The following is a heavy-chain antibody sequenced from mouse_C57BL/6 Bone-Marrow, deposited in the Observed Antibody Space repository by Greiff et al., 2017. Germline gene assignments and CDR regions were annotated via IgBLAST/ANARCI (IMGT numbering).Heavy chain of an antibody. V-gene: IGHV5-16*01. CDR2: INYDGSST. D-gene: IGHD2-3*01. J-gene: IGHJ1*03. Sequence: EVHLVESEGGLVQPGSSMKLSCTASGFTFSDYYMAWVRQVPEKGLEWVANINYDGSSTYYLDSLKSRFIISRDNAKNILYLQMSSLKSEDTATYYCARDREDGYYEGYFDVWGTGTTVTVSS. CDR3: ARDREDGYYEGYFDV. CDR1: GFTFSDYY.